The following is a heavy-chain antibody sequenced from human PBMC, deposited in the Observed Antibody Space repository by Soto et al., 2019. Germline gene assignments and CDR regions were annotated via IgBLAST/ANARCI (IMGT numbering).Heavy chain of an antibody. CDR1: GFTFSNYE. Sequence: PGGSLRLSCAASGFTFSNYEMNWVRQARGKGLEWVSYISSSGSTIYYADSVKGRFTISRDNAKNSLYLQMNSLRAEDTAVYYCAREIVVVPAAPGGGMDVWGQGTTVTVSS. CDR2: ISSSGSTI. V-gene: IGHV3-48*03. CDR3: AREIVVVPAAPGGGMDV. D-gene: IGHD2-2*01. J-gene: IGHJ6*02.